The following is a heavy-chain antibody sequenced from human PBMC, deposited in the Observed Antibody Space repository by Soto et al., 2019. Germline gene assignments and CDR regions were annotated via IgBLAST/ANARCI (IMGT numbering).Heavy chain of an antibody. CDR1: GGSISSYY. CDR2: IYYSGST. D-gene: IGHD3-10*01. V-gene: IGHV4-59*08. Sequence: SDTLSLNCTVSGGSISSYYWSWIRQLPGKGLECIGYIYYSGSTNYNPSLKSRITIAVDSPKDQFSLKLNAMTATYTAVYYCLCNSNGSRSDYFDIWGQGTLVTVSS. CDR3: LCNSNGSRSDYFDI. J-gene: IGHJ4*02.